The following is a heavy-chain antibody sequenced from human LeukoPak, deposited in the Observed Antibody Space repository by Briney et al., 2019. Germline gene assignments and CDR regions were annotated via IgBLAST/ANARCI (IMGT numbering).Heavy chain of an antibody. Sequence: SVKVSCKASGGTFSSYAISWVRQAPGQGLEWVGRIIPILGIANYAQKFQGRVTITADKSTSTAYMELSSLRPEDTAVYYCAQAGKDEGPQLDYWGQGTLVTVSS. D-gene: IGHD2-15*01. J-gene: IGHJ4*02. CDR3: AQAGKDEGPQLDY. CDR2: IIPILGIA. V-gene: IGHV1-69*04. CDR1: GGTFSSYA.